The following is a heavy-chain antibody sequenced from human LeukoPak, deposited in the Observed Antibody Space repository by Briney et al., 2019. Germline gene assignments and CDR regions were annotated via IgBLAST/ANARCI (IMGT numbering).Heavy chain of an antibody. Sequence: PSETLSLTCTVSGGSISSSSYYWGWIRQPPGKGLEWIGSIYYSGGTNYNPSLKSRVTISVDTPKNQFSLRLTSVTVADTAVYYCARGPTAVRGVIRFYYYMDVWGKGATVTVSS. V-gene: IGHV4-39*07. CDR1: GGSISSSSYY. CDR3: ARGPTAVRGVIRFYYYMDV. J-gene: IGHJ6*03. D-gene: IGHD3-10*01. CDR2: IYYSGGT.